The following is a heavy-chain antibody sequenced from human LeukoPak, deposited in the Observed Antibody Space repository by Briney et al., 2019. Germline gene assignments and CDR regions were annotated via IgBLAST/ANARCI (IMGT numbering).Heavy chain of an antibody. J-gene: IGHJ3*02. V-gene: IGHV1-8*03. D-gene: IGHD4-11*01. Sequence: ASVKVSCKASGYTFTSYDINWVRQATGQGLEWMGWMNPNSGNTGYAQKFQGRVTITRNTSISTAYMELSSLRSEDTAVYYCARAGGDYSNYYVFDIWGQGTMVTVSS. CDR2: MNPNSGNT. CDR3: ARAGGDYSNYYVFDI. CDR1: GYTFTSYD.